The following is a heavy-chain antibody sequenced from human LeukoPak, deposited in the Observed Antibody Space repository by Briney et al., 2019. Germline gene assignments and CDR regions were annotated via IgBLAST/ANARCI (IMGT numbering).Heavy chain of an antibody. CDR2: IYYSGSA. J-gene: IGHJ4*02. V-gene: IGHV4-39*07. Sequence: SQTLSLTCTVSGGSISSSSYSWGWIRQPPGKGLEWIGTIYYSGSAYYNPSLKSRVTISVDKSKNQFSLNLSSVTAADTAVYYCWYSGYDSGFDYWGQGTLVTVSS. CDR3: WYSGYDSGFDY. D-gene: IGHD5-12*01. CDR1: GGSISSSSYS.